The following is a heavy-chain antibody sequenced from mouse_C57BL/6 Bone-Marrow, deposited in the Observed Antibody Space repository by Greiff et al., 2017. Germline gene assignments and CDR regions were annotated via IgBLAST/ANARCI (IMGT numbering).Heavy chain of an antibody. CDR1: GFTFSSYG. Sequence: EVHLVESGGDLVKPGGSLKLSCAASGFTFSSYGMSWVRQTPDKRLEWVATISSGGSYTYYPDSVKGRFTISRDNAKNTLYLQMSSLKSEDTAMYYCARDYDGRGGYWGQGTTLTVSS. D-gene: IGHD2-3*01. V-gene: IGHV5-6*01. CDR3: ARDYDGRGGY. CDR2: ISSGGSYT. J-gene: IGHJ2*01.